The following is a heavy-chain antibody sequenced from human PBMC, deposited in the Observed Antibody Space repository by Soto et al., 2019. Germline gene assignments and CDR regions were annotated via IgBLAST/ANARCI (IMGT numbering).Heavy chain of an antibody. CDR2: IYHSGST. CDR1: GGSFSSGGNY. D-gene: IGHD3-10*01. Sequence: QVQLQESGPGLVKSSQTLSLTCTVSGGSFSSGGNYWSWIRHPPGKGLEWIGYIYHSGSTYYNPSLKSRVTISVDTSKNQFSLKLNSVTAADTAVYYCARARMVRGVIYYYGMDVWGQGTTVTVSS. CDR3: ARARMVRGVIYYYGMDV. V-gene: IGHV4-31*03. J-gene: IGHJ6*02.